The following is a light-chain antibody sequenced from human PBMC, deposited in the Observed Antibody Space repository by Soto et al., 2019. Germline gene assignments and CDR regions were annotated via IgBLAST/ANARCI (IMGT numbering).Light chain of an antibody. Sequence: IQVTQSPSSLSASVGDRVTITCRASQGITSYLAWYQQKPGKAPKLLIYAASALQTGVSSRFSGSGYGTDFALTISNLQPEDFETYYCQQLYSYPLTFGGGTTVEF. V-gene: IGKV1-9*01. CDR3: QQLYSYPLT. J-gene: IGKJ4*01. CDR2: AAS. CDR1: QGITSY.